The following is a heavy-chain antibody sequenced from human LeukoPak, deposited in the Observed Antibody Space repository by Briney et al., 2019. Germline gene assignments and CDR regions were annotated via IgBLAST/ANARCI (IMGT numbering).Heavy chain of an antibody. CDR1: GGSISTYY. CDR2: IYYSGST. V-gene: IGHV4-59*12. CDR3: VTYYFDSSGPKKNY. Sequence: SEALSLTCTVSGGSISTYYGNWIRQAPGKGLEWIGYIYYSGSTNYNPSLKSRVTISVDTSKKQFSLKLSSVTAADTAVYYCVTYYFDSSGPKKNYWGQGTLVTVSS. J-gene: IGHJ4*02. D-gene: IGHD3-22*01.